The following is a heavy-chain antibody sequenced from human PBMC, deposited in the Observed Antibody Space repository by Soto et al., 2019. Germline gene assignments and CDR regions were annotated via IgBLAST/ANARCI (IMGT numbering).Heavy chain of an antibody. CDR2: VHHSWGS. Sequence: QVQLQESGPGLVKPSETLSLSCTVSGGSISSYYWSWFRQSPGKRMEWIGYVHHSWGSSYNPSLQSRVAISLDKSKSQFSLKVPSVSATDPAVYYCARQGFGPLHGLVDVWGQGTTVTVSS. J-gene: IGHJ6*02. V-gene: IGHV4-59*08. CDR1: GGSISSYY. CDR3: ARQGFGPLHGLVDV. D-gene: IGHD3-10*01.